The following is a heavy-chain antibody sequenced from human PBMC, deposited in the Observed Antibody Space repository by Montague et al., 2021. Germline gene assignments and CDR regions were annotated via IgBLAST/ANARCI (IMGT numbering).Heavy chain of an antibody. V-gene: IGHV4-59*12. CDR3: AKQDYFVSGTSYKGFDP. CDR2: MFYGGAT. J-gene: IGHJ5*02. CDR1: SGSIFHAH. Sequence: SETLSLTCTVSSGSIFHAHWSWVRQPPGKGLGWLGSMFYGGATSXNPSLKSRVTMSIDTSTNQFSLKLSFVTAADTAVYYCAKQDYFVSGTSYKGFDPWGQGILVTVSS. D-gene: IGHD3-10*01.